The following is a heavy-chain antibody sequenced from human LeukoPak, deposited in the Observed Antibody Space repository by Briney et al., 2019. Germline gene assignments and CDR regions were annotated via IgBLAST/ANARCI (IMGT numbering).Heavy chain of an antibody. V-gene: IGHV4-34*01. D-gene: IGHD3-10*01. Sequence: TSETLSLTCAVYGGSFSGYYWSWIRQPPGKGLEWIGEINHSGSTNYNPSLKSRVTISVDTSKNKFSLKLSSVTAADTAVYYCARGKYYYGSGSYPNPLYYFDYWGQGTLVTVSS. J-gene: IGHJ4*02. CDR1: GGSFSGYY. CDR2: INHSGST. CDR3: ARGKYYYGSGSYPNPLYYFDY.